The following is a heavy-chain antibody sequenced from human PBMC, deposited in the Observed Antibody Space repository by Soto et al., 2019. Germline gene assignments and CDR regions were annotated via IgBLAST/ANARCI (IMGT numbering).Heavy chain of an antibody. J-gene: IGHJ4*02. CDR2: IYHSGST. CDR3: TRRGSSGTPVDY. V-gene: IGHV4-38-2*01. CDR1: DYSISSGYY. D-gene: IGHD1-26*01. Sequence: SETLSLTCGVSDYSISSGYYWGWIRQPPGKGLEWIGNIYHSGSTHYNPALKSRVTISVDTSKNQFSLKLKSVTAADTAVYYCTRRGSSGTPVDYWGQGTLVTVSS.